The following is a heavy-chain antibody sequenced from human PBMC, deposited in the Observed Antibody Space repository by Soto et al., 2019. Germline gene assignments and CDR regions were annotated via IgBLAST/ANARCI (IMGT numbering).Heavy chain of an antibody. V-gene: IGHV4-30-2*01. D-gene: IGHD2-8*02. J-gene: IGHJ5*02. CDR2: IYHSGST. CDR3: ARVLGWFDP. Sequence: QLQLQESGSGLVKPSQTLSLTCAVSGGSISSGGYSWSWIRQPPGKGLEWIGYIYHSGSTYYNPSLKSRVTISVDRSKNQFSLKLSSVTAADTAVYYCARVLGWFDPWGQGTLVTVSS. CDR1: GGSISSGGYS.